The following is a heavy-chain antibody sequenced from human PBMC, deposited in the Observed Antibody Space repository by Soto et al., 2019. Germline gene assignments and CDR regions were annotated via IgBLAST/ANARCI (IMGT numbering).Heavy chain of an antibody. J-gene: IGHJ4*02. Sequence: GGSLRLSCAASGFTFSSYAMSWVRQAPGKGLEWVSAISINGQGIYYADSVRGRFTISRDNSRNTVFLHMDSLRAEDTAVYYCAKDRAYPRDYFHYWGQGTLGTGAS. CDR2: ISINGQGI. CDR3: AKDRAYPRDYFHY. CDR1: GFTFSSYA. V-gene: IGHV3-23*01.